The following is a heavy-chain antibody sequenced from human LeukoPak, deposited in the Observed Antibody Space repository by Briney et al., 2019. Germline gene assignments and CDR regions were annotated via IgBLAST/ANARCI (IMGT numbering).Heavy chain of an antibody. CDR3: AGVMVRGVRFDY. D-gene: IGHD3-10*01. J-gene: IGHJ4*02. V-gene: IGHV4-34*01. CDR2: INHSGST. CDR1: GGSFSGYY. Sequence: SETLSLTCAVDGGSFSGYYWSWIRQPPGKGLEWIGEINHSGSTNYNPSLKSRVTISVDTSKNQFSLKLSSVTAADTAVYYCAGVMVRGVRFDYWGQGTLVTVSS.